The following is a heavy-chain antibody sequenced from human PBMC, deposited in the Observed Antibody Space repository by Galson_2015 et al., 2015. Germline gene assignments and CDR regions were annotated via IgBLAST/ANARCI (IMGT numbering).Heavy chain of an antibody. V-gene: IGHV3-23*01. D-gene: IGHD2-15*01. J-gene: IGHJ4*02. Sequence: SLRLSCAASGFTFRNYAMSWVRQAPGKGLEWVSANSGGGSSTYYADSVKGRFTISRDNSKNTLYLQMNSLRADDTAIYYCAKEDLIGGFPDYWGQGTLVTVSS. CDR3: AKEDLIGGFPDY. CDR2: NSGGGSST. CDR1: GFTFRNYA.